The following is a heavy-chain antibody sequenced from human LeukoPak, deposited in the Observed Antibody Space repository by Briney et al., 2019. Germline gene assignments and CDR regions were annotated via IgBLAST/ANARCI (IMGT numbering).Heavy chain of an antibody. CDR1: GSTVTYNY. V-gene: IGHV3-53*04. Sequence: GGSLRLSCAASGSTVTYNYMTWVRQAPGKGLEWVSLIDSGGTTYYADSLKGRFTISRHTSNNTLFLQMNSLRPEDTAVYYCARTSYYYDMDVWGQGTTVTVSS. CDR3: ARTSYYYDMDV. J-gene: IGHJ6*02. CDR2: IDSGGTT.